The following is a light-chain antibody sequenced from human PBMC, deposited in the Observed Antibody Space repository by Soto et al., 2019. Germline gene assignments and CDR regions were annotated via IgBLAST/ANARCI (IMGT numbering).Light chain of an antibody. CDR1: SSDVGSYSL. Sequence: QSVLTQPASVSGSPGQSITISCTGTSSDVGSYSLVSWYQQHPGKAPKLMIYEGSKRPSGVSNRFSGSKSGNTASLTISGLQAEDEADYYCCSYAGSSSLYVFGTGTKVTVL. CDR3: CSYAGSSSLYV. CDR2: EGS. J-gene: IGLJ1*01. V-gene: IGLV2-23*01.